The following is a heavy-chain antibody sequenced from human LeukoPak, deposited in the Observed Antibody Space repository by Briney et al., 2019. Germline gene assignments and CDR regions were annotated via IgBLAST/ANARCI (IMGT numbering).Heavy chain of an antibody. CDR1: DFSFITYA. CDR3: ARAGGYRAFGSTHFDY. V-gene: IGHV3-23*01. Sequence: PGGSLRLSCAASDFSFITYAMSWVRQAPGKGLEWVSAISGSGGSTYYADSVKGRFTISRDNSKNTLYLQMNTLRAEDTSMYYCARAGGYRAFGSTHFDYWGQGTLVTVSS. D-gene: IGHD3-16*01. CDR2: ISGSGGST. J-gene: IGHJ4*02.